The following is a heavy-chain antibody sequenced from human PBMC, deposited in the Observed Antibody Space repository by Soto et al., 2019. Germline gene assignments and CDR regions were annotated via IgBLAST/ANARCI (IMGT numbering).Heavy chain of an antibody. D-gene: IGHD4-17*01. J-gene: IGHJ6*02. CDR3: TRPRFDTTGYYYYGMDV. V-gene: IGHV3-73*02. CDR1: GFTFSGSA. CDR2: IRSKANSYAT. Sequence: VQLVESGGGLVQPGGSLKLSCAASGFTFSGSAMHWVRQASGKGLEWVGRIRSKANSYATAYAASVKGRFTISRDDSKNTAYLQMNSLKTEDTAVYYCTRPRFDTTGYYYYGMDVWGQGTTVTVSS.